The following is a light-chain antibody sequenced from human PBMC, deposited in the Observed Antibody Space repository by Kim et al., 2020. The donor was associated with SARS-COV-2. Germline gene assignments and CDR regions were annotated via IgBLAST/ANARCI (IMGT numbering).Light chain of an antibody. J-gene: IGLJ3*02. CDR3: QAWDSSTAE. Sequence: SYELTQPPSVSVSPGQTASITCSGDKLGGKYVCWYQQKPGQSPVLVIYQDTKRPSGVPERFSGSNSGNTATLTISGIQAMDEADYYCQAWDSSTAEFGGGTQLTVL. V-gene: IGLV3-1*01. CDR2: QDT. CDR1: KLGGKY.